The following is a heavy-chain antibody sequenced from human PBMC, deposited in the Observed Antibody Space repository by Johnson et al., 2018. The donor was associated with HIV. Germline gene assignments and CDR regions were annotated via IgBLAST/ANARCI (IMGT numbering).Heavy chain of an antibody. CDR1: GFTFISYW. CDR2: ITQVGSEK. Sequence: VQLVESGGGLVQPWGSLILSCAASGFTFISYWMSWVRPAPGKGLACVANITQVGSEKYYVDSVKGRFTLSRANAKNYLNLQMNSLRAEDTALYYCARWLDYYDSSLGAFDIWGQGTMVTVSS. D-gene: IGHD3-22*01. J-gene: IGHJ3*02. V-gene: IGHV3-7*03. CDR3: ARWLDYYDSSLGAFDI.